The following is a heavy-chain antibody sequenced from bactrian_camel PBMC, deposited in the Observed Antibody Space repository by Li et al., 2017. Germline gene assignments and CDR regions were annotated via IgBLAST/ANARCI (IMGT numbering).Heavy chain of an antibody. Sequence: VQLVESGGGLVQPGDSVRLSCVASGFHVRSYYMIWARQVPGKGLEWLTSIYSDGGKTYTLDSLKGRFTISRDNAKTTVSLQMNNLKPTDTGVYYCAAAGTRASVMGPSTRTCPTDFGYWARGPRSPSP. CDR1: GFHVRSYY. D-gene: IGHD3*01. CDR2: IYSDGGKT. V-gene: IGHV3-2*01. J-gene: IGHJ6*01. CDR3: AAAGTRASVMGPSTRTCPTDFGY.